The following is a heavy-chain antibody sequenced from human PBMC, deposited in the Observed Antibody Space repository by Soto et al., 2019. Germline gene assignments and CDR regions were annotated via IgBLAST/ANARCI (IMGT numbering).Heavy chain of an antibody. Sequence: GGTLRLSCEASGCSFRTYGMHWVRQAPGKGLEWVAVISNDGSHEYYTESVKGRFTISRDNSKNTLYLQMNSRRPEDTAVYYCADGEGGYYDYSPGYWGQGTRVTVSS. CDR2: ISNDGSHE. D-gene: IGHD3-3*01. V-gene: IGHV3-30*03. CDR3: ADGEGGYYDYSPGY. J-gene: IGHJ4*02. CDR1: GCSFRTYG.